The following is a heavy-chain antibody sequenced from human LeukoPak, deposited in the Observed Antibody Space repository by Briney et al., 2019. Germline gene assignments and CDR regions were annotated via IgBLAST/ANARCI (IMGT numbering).Heavy chain of an antibody. V-gene: IGHV4-59*08. J-gene: IGHJ4*02. CDR1: GGSISSFY. D-gene: IGHD3-16*01. CDR2: IYYSHRT. CDR3: VRHVRMITFGGPHSGPFAY. Sequence: SETLSLTCTVSGGSISSFYWSWIRQPPGKGLEWIGYIYYSHRTSYNPSLTSRSTISIDTSKYKFPLNLGSVSATDTDTYFCVRHVRMITFGGPHSGPFAYWGEGTLVTVSS.